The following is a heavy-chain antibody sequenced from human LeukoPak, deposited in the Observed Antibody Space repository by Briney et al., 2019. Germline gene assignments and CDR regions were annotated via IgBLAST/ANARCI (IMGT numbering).Heavy chain of an antibody. CDR1: GFTFSSYA. J-gene: IGHJ4*02. V-gene: IGHV3-21*01. Sequence: GGSLRLSCAASGFTFSSYAMNWVRQAPGKGLEWVSSISRGSDHIFYADSMKGRFTISRDNAKNSLYMQMNSLGAEDTAVYYCARPYDTRGYFPDYWGQGTLVTVSS. CDR3: ARPYDTRGYFPDY. CDR2: ISRGSDHI. D-gene: IGHD3-22*01.